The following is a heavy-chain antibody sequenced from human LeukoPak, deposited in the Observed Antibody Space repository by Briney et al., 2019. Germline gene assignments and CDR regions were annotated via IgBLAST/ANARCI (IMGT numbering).Heavy chain of an antibody. D-gene: IGHD3-3*01. Sequence: ASVKVSCKASGYTFTSYGISWVRQAPGQGLEWMGWISAYNGNTNYAQKLQGRVTMTTDTSTSTAYMELRSLRSDDTAVYYCARWAPTIFGVVIIHHKAAFDYWGQGTLVTVSS. J-gene: IGHJ4*02. CDR1: GYTFTSYG. CDR3: ARWAPTIFGVVIIHHKAAFDY. V-gene: IGHV1-18*01. CDR2: ISAYNGNT.